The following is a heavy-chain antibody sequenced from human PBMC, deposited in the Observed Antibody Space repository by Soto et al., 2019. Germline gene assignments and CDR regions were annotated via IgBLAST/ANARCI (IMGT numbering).Heavy chain of an antibody. Sequence: PGESLKISCKGSGYSFTSYWISWVRQMPGKGLEWMGRIDPSDSYTNYSPSFHGHVTISADKSISTAYLQWSSLKASDAAMYYCARHGGYCSSTSCYYGMDVWGQGTTVTVSS. CDR2: IDPSDSYT. J-gene: IGHJ6*02. D-gene: IGHD2-2*03. CDR3: ARHGGYCSSTSCYYGMDV. V-gene: IGHV5-10-1*01. CDR1: GYSFTSYW.